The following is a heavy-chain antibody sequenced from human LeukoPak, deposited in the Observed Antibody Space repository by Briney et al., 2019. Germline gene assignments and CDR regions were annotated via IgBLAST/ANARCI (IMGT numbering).Heavy chain of an antibody. CDR3: ARSVSGEWVVPAAMLSYFDY. D-gene: IGHD2-2*01. J-gene: IGHJ4*02. V-gene: IGHV1-2*02. CDR1: GYTFTGYY. CDR2: INPNSGGT. Sequence: GASVTVSCKASGYTFTGYYMHWVRQAPGQGLEWMGWINPNSGGTNYAQKFQGRVTMTRDTSISTAYMELSRLRSDDTAVYYCARSVSGEWVVPAAMLSYFDYWGQGTLVTVSS.